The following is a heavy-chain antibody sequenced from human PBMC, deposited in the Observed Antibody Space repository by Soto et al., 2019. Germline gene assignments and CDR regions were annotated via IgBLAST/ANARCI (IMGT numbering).Heavy chain of an antibody. J-gene: IGHJ5*02. CDR2: INPNSGGT. V-gene: IGHV1-2*02. D-gene: IGHD6-6*01. CDR3: AADMSIAARQLDP. CDR1: GYTFTGYY. Sequence: GSSVKVSCKASGYTFTGYYMHWVRQAPGQGLEWMGWINPNSGGTNYAQKFQGRVTMTRDTSISTAYMELSRLRSDDTAVYYWAADMSIAARQLDPWGQGNLVVVS.